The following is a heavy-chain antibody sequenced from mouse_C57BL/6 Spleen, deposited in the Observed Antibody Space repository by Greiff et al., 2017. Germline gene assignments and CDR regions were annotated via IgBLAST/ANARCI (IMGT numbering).Heavy chain of an antibody. V-gene: IGHV5-16*01. CDR2: INYDGSST. CDR1: GFTFSDYY. D-gene: IGHD3-3*01. J-gene: IGHJ3*01. CDR3: AREGRGGPRGWFAY. Sequence: VQRVESEGGLVQPGSSMKLSCTASGFTFSDYYMAWVRQVPEKGLEWVANINYDGSSTYYLDSLKSRFIISRDNAKNILYLQMSSLKSEDTATYYGAREGRGGPRGWFAYWGQGTLVTVSA.